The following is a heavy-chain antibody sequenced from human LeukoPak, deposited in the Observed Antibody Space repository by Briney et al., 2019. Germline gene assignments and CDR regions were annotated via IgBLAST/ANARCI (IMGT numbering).Heavy chain of an antibody. CDR1: GGSISGYF. J-gene: IGHJ1*01. D-gene: IGHD3-16*02. Sequence: SETLSLTCTVSGGSISGYFWSWIRHPAGEALEWIGRIYATGTTNYNPSLKSRVTMSVDTSKNQFSLNLTSVTAADTAVYYCAREGGGSNRCLDWGQGTLVTVSS. CDR3: AREGGGSNRCLD. CDR2: IYATGTT. V-gene: IGHV4-4*07.